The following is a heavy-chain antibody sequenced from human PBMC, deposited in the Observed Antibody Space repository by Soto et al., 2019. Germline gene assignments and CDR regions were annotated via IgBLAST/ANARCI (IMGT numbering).Heavy chain of an antibody. CDR3: ARILTQVDAFDI. CDR2: IDWDDDK. CDR1: GFSLSTSVIF. J-gene: IGHJ3*02. V-gene: IGHV2-70*01. Sequence: SGPTLVNPTQTLTLTCTFSGFSLSTSVIFVSWISHPPGKALEWLALIDWDDDKYYSTSLKTRLTISKDTSKNRVVLTMTNMDPVDTATYYCARILTQVDAFDIWGQGTMVTVSS.